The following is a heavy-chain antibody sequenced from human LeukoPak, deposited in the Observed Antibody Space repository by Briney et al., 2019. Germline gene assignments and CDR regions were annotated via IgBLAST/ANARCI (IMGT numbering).Heavy chain of an antibody. D-gene: IGHD3-10*01. CDR3: ARGRPYGSGSYSDY. CDR2: IIPIFGTA. CDR1: GGTFSSYA. Sequence: ASVKDSCKASGGTFSSYAISWVRQAPGQGLEWMGGIIPIFGTANYAQKFQGRVTITADESTSTAYMELSSLRSEDTAVYYCARGRPYGSGSYSDYWGQGTLVTVSS. V-gene: IGHV1-69*13. J-gene: IGHJ4*02.